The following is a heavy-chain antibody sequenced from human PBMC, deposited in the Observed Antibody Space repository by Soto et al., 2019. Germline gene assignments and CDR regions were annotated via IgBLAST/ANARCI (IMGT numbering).Heavy chain of an antibody. V-gene: IGHV3-21*04. CDR1: GFSFSTYN. CDR2: IDASSTHI. CDR3: GKERRGSGWSVCNF. Sequence: PGGSLRLSCAASGFSFSTYNMNWVRQAPGKGLEWVSSIDASSTHIYYADSVRGRFTISRDNSRDTLYLQMNSLRVDDTAVYYCGKERRGSGWSVCNFWGQGALVTVSS. D-gene: IGHD6-19*01. J-gene: IGHJ4*02.